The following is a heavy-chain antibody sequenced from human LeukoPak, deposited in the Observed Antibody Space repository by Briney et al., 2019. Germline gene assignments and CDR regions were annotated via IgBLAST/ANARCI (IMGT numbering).Heavy chain of an antibody. Sequence: GGSLRLSRAASGFSFSSYAMSWVRQAPGKGLDRVSVISGGGGSTYYADSVKGRLPISRDNSKNTLYLQMNNLRAEDTGVYYWARETARGPTILVYWGQGTLVTVSS. CDR2: ISGGGGST. CDR1: GFSFSSYA. CDR3: ARETARGPTILVY. V-gene: IGHV3-23*01. J-gene: IGHJ4*02. D-gene: IGHD2-21*01.